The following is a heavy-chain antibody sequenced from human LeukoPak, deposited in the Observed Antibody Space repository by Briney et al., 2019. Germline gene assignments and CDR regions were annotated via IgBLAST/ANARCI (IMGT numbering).Heavy chain of an antibody. J-gene: IGHJ4*02. V-gene: IGHV4-59*01. CDR1: GGSISSYY. CDR3: AREDSGYFDY. Sequence: PSETLSLTCTVSGGSISSYYWSWIRQPPGKGLEWIGYIYYSGSTNYNPSLKSRVTISVDTSKNQFSLKLSSVTAADTAVCYCAREDSGYFDYWGQGTLVTVSS. CDR2: IYYSGST.